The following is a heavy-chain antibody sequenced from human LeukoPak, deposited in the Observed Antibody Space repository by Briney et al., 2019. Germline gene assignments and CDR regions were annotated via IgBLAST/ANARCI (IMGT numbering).Heavy chain of an antibody. CDR3: ARQGYSSGWYTNVFDY. D-gene: IGHD6-19*01. J-gene: IGHJ4*02. CDR1: GGSISSSY. Sequence: PSETLSLTCTVSGGSISSSYWSWLRQPPGKGLEWIGYIYYSGSTGYNPSPKSRVTISVGTSKNQFSLKLSSVTAADTAVYYCARQGYSSGWYTNVFDYWGQGTLVTVSS. V-gene: IGHV4-59*08. CDR2: IYYSGST.